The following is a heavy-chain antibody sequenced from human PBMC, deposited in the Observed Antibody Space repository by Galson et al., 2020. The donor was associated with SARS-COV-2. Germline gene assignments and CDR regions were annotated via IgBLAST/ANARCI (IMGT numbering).Heavy chain of an antibody. Sequence: GGSLRLSCAASGFTFRSSAMHWVRQAPGKGLEWVAIISYDGTTIYKSDSVKGRFTISRDISKNILYLQMNRLRPEDTGVYYCARETDDDSSGWYDYWGQGTLMTVSP. CDR2: ISYDGTTI. D-gene: IGHD3-22*01. CDR1: GFTFRSSA. V-gene: IGHV3-30*04. J-gene: IGHJ4*02. CDR3: ARETDDDSSGWYDY.